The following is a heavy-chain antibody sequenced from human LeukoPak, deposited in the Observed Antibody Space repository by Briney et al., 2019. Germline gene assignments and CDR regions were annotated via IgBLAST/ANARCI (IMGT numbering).Heavy chain of an antibody. V-gene: IGHV4-34*01. J-gene: IGHJ5*02. CDR3: ANRPPVTSVRHDP. Sequence: TSETLSLTCAVYGGSFSGYYWSWIRQPPGKGLEWIGDINHSGSTNYNPSLKSRVTISVDTSKNQFSLKLSSVTAADTAVYYCANRPPVTSVRHDPWGQGTLVTVSS. CDR1: GGSFSGYY. CDR2: INHSGST. D-gene: IGHD4-17*01.